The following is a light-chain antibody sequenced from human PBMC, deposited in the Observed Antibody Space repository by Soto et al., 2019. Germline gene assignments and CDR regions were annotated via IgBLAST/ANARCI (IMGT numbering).Light chain of an antibody. CDR3: QQRSNWPQIT. CDR2: DAS. CDR1: QSVSSY. J-gene: IGKJ5*01. V-gene: IGKV3-11*01. Sequence: EIVLTQSPATLSLSPGEGATLSCRASQSVSSYLDWYQQKPGQAPRLLIYDASNRATGIPARFSGSGSGTDFTLTISSLEPEDFAVYYCQQRSNWPQITFGQGTRLDSK.